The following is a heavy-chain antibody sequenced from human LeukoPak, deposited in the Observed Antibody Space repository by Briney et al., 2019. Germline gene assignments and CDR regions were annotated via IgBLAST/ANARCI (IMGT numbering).Heavy chain of an antibody. V-gene: IGHV1-2*02. CDR1: GYTFTSYG. J-gene: IGHJ3*02. D-gene: IGHD5-18*01. CDR3: ARDFVDTDMGYVGFGSAFDI. Sequence: ASVKVSCKASGYTFTSYGINWVRQAPGQGLEWMGWINPNSGDTNYAQKFQGRVTMTRETSISTAYMELSRLRSDDTAVYYCARDFVDTDMGYVGFGSAFDIWGQGTIVTVSS. CDR2: INPNSGDT.